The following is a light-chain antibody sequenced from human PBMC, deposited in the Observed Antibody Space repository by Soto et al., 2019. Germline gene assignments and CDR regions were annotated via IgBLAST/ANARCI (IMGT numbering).Light chain of an antibody. CDR2: EVS. Sequence: QSALTQPASVSGSPGQSITISCTGTSSDVRGYNYVSWYQQHPGKAPKLMIYEVSNRPSGVSNRFSGSKSGNTASLTISGLQAEDEADYYCSSYTSSNTLYVFGTGTKPTVL. CDR3: SSYTSSNTLYV. CDR1: SSDVRGYNY. V-gene: IGLV2-14*01. J-gene: IGLJ1*01.